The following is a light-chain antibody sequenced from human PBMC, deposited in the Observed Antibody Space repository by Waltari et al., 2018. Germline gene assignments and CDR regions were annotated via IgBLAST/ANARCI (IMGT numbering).Light chain of an antibody. CDR2: DTS. J-gene: IGLJ2*01. V-gene: IGLV7-46*01. CDR3: LLSYSGAWV. CDR1: TGAVTSGHY. Sequence: QAVVTQEPSLTVAPGETVTPTCDSNTGAVTSGHYPYWFQQKPGHAPRTLIYDTSNKHSWTPARFSGSLLGDKAALILSGAQPEDEAEYYCLLSYSGAWVFGGGTKLTVL.